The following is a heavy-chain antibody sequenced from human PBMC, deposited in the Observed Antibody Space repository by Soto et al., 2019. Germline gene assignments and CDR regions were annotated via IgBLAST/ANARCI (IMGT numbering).Heavy chain of an antibody. J-gene: IGHJ4*02. Sequence: ESGGGVVQPGRSLRLSCAASGFTFSSYAMHWVRQAPGKGLEWVAVISYDGSNKYYADSVKGRFTISRDNSKNTLYLQMNSLRAEDTAVYYCARDLLRSSGWYPGTDYWGQGTLVTVSS. D-gene: IGHD6-19*01. CDR2: ISYDGSNK. V-gene: IGHV3-30-3*01. CDR1: GFTFSSYA. CDR3: ARDLLRSSGWYPGTDY.